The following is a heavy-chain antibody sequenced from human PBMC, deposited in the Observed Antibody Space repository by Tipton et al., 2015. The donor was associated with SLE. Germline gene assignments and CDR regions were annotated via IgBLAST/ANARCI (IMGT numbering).Heavy chain of an antibody. CDR1: GYSISSGYY. V-gene: IGHV4-38-2*02. CDR2: IYHSGST. J-gene: IGHJ2*01. CDR3: ARGVRIAVVKGWYFDL. Sequence: TLSLTCTVSGYSISSGYYWGWIRQPPVKGLEWIGSIYHSGSTYYNPSLKSRVTISVDTSKNQFSLTLNAVTAADAAVYYCARGVRIAVVKGWYFDLWGRGTLVTVSS. D-gene: IGHD6-19*01.